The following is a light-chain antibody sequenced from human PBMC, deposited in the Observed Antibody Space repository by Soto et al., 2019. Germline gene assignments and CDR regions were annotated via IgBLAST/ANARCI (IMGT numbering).Light chain of an antibody. CDR3: QQRLNWPPG. V-gene: IGKV3-11*01. CDR1: PSVSNS. Sequence: ESVLTQSPATLSLSPGERATLSCRASPSVSNSLAWYQHKPGQAPRLLIYDAPNRATGVPARFSGSRSGTDFTLTISDLEPADFGLYYCQQRLNWPPGFGQGTKVDIK. CDR2: DAP. J-gene: IGKJ1*01.